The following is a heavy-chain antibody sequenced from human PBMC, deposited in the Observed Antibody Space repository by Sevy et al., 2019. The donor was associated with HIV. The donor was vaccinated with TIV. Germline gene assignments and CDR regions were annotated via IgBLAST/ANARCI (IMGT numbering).Heavy chain of an antibody. CDR3: AREGHYDSSGYYPGRPREVYYFDY. V-gene: IGHV3-11*06. CDR2: ISSSSSYT. CDR1: GFTFSDYY. D-gene: IGHD3-22*01. J-gene: IGHJ4*02. Sequence: GESLKISCAASGFTFSDYYMSWIRQPPGKGLEWVSYISSSSSYTNYADSVKGRFTISRDNAKNSLYLQMNSLRAEDTAVYYCAREGHYDSSGYYPGRPREVYYFDYWGQGTLVTVSS.